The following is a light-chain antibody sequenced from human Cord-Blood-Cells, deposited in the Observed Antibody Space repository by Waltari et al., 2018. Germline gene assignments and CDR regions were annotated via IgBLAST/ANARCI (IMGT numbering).Light chain of an antibody. CDR3: QQYYSTPYT. Sequence: DIVMTQSPDSQAVPLGERSTINCKSSQRVLYSSNNKNYLAWYQQKPGQPPKLLIYWASTRESGVPDRFSGSGSGTDFTLTISSLQAEDVAVYYCQQYYSTPYTFGQGTKLEIK. CDR1: QRVLYSSNNKNY. CDR2: WAS. J-gene: IGKJ2*01. V-gene: IGKV4-1*01.